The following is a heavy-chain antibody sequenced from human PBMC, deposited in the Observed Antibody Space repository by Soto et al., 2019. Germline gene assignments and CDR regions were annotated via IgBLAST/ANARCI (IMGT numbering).Heavy chain of an antibody. CDR1: GDSINFYH. V-gene: IGHV4-59*01. CDR2: IYYTGST. Sequence: PSETLSLTCTVSGDSINFYHWTWIRQPPGKGLEWMGYIYYTGSTNYNPSLKSRVSISVDTSKNQFSQKLSSVTAADTAVYYCARVARTGQYYFDFWGQGALVTVSS. J-gene: IGHJ4*02. D-gene: IGHD1-1*01. CDR3: ARVARTGQYYFDF.